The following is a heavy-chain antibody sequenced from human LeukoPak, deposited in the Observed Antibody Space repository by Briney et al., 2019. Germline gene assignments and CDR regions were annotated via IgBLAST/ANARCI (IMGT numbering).Heavy chain of an antibody. CDR1: GGSISSYY. CDR3: AGGSSWYYFDY. D-gene: IGHD6-13*01. CDR2: IYYSGST. Sequence: SETLPLTCTVSGGSISSYYWSWIRQPPGKGLEWIGYIYYSGSTNYNPSLKSRVTISVDTSKNQFSLKLSSVTAADTAVYYCAGGSSWYYFDYWGQGTLVTVSS. V-gene: IGHV4-59*01. J-gene: IGHJ4*02.